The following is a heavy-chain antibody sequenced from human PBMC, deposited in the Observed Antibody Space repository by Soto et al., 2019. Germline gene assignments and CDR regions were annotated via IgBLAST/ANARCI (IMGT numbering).Heavy chain of an antibody. Sequence: QVQLVQSGAEVKKPGSSVKVSCKASGGTFSSYAISWVRQAPGQGLEWMGGIIPIFGTANYAQKFQGRVTITADESTSTAYMELSSLRSEDTDVYYCARVPTYVSTSGYYFDYWGQGTLVTVSS. CDR2: IIPIFGTA. V-gene: IGHV1-69*01. J-gene: IGHJ4*02. CDR1: GGTFSSYA. CDR3: ARVPTYVSTSGYYFDY. D-gene: IGHD2-2*01.